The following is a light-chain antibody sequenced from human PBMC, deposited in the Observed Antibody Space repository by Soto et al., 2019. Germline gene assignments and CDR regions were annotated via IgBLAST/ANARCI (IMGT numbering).Light chain of an antibody. CDR2: DVS. V-gene: IGLV2-14*03. CDR3: SSYTSSSTLEV. J-gene: IGLJ1*01. Sequence: QSALTQPASVSGSPGQSITLSCTGTSSDVGGYNFVSWYQQYPGKVPKLMIYDVSNRPSGVSNRFSGSKSDNTASLTISGLQAEDEADYYCSSYTSSSTLEVFGTGTKVTVL. CDR1: SSDVGGYNF.